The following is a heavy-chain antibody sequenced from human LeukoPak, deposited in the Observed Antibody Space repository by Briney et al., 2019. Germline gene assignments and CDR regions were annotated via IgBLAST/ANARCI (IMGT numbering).Heavy chain of an antibody. CDR1: GYTFTSYA. CDR2: INAGNGNT. CDR3: ARDHYYGSGTLYGMDV. V-gene: IGHV1-3*01. Sequence: ASVKVSCKASGYTFTSYAMHWVRQAPGQRVEWMGWINAGNGNTKYSQKFQGRVTITRDTSASTAYMELSSLRSEDTAVYYCARDHYYGSGTLYGMDVWGKGTTVTVSS. D-gene: IGHD3-10*01. J-gene: IGHJ6*04.